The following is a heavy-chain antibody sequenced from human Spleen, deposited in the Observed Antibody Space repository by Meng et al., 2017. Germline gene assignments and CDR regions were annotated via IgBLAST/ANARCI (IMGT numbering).Heavy chain of an antibody. D-gene: IGHD6-19*01. CDR3: ATYRSGLFDP. V-gene: IGHV7-4-1*02. CDR1: GYTFAHYA. Sequence: QVQLVQSGSGLKKPGASVKVSCKASGYTFAHYAINWVRQAPGQGLEWMGWINTNTGNPTYAQGFTGRFVFSLDTSVSTAYLQVSSLKTEDTAVYYCATYRSGLFDPWGQGTLVTVSS. J-gene: IGHJ5*02. CDR2: INTNTGNP.